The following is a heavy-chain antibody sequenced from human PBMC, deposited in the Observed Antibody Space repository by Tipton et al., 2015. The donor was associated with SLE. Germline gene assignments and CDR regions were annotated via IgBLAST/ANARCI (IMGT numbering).Heavy chain of an antibody. CDR1: GGSFSDYY. CDR3: ASTNIPGAFDI. V-gene: IGHV4-34*01. D-gene: IGHD2/OR15-2a*01. CDR2: INHSGST. J-gene: IGHJ3*02. Sequence: TLSLTCAVYGGSFSDYYWSWIRQTPGEGLEWIGEINHSGSTNYNPSLKSRVTISVDTSKNQFSLKLSSVTAADTAVYYCASTNIPGAFDIWGQGTMVTVSS.